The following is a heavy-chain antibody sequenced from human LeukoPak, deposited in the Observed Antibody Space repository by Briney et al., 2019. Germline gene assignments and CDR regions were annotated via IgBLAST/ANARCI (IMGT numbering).Heavy chain of an antibody. D-gene: IGHD2-15*01. J-gene: IGHJ6*02. CDR2: IYYSGST. V-gene: IGHV4-59*08. Sequence: SETLSLTCTVSGGSMSSYYWSWIRQPPGKGLEWIGYIYYSGSTYYNPSLKSRVTISVDTSKNQFSLKLSSVTAADTAVYYCARGESEGGYYYYGMDVWGQGTTVTVSS. CDR1: GGSMSSYY. CDR3: ARGESEGGYYYYGMDV.